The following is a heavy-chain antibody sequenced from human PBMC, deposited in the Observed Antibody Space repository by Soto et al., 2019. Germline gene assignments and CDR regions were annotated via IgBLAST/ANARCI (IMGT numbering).Heavy chain of an antibody. Sequence: PGGSLRLSCAASGFTFSSYWMSWVRQAPGKGLEWVANIKQDGSEKYYVDSVKGRFTISRDNAKNSLYLQMNSLRAEDTAVYFCAKDLGVGATHRGIDNWFDPWGQGTLVTVSS. J-gene: IGHJ5*01. CDR2: IKQDGSEK. V-gene: IGHV3-7*03. CDR3: AKDLGVGATHRGIDNWFDP. D-gene: IGHD1-26*01. CDR1: GFTFSSYW.